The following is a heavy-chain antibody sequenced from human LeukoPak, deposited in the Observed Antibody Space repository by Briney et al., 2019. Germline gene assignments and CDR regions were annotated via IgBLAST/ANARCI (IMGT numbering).Heavy chain of an antibody. Sequence: SETLSPTCTVSGGSISSFYWSWIRQPPGKGLEWIGYIYSSGSTNYNPSLMSRVTISVDTSKNQFSLKLSSVTAADTAVYYCARSTLTTVVYWGQGTLVTVSS. CDR3: ARSTLTTVVY. D-gene: IGHD4-11*01. CDR1: GGSISSFY. J-gene: IGHJ4*02. V-gene: IGHV4-59*01. CDR2: IYSSGST.